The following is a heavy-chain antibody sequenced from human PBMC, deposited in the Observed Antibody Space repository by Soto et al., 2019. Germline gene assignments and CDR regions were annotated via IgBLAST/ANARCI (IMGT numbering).Heavy chain of an antibody. D-gene: IGHD2-21*01. CDR2: IKVDGTEK. CDR3: ARDEICDGVKCLLGYFQQ. CDR1: GFIFRDYW. J-gene: IGHJ1*01. V-gene: IGHV3-7*03. Sequence: LVDSGGGLVQPGGSLRLSCAASGFIFRDYWMNWVRQAPGKGPEWVANIKVDGTEKNYVDSVKGRFNISRDNAKNSLYLQMNSLRVEDTAVYYCARDEICDGVKCLLGYFQQWGQGTPVTVSS.